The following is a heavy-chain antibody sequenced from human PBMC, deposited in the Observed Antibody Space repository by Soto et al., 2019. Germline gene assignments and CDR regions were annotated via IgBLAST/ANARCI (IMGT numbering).Heavy chain of an antibody. CDR2: IYYSGST. J-gene: IGHJ5*02. Sequence: PSVTLSLTCIVSCVSIRSYYWSWIRQPPGKGLEWIGYIYYSGSTNYNPSLKSRVTISVDTSKNQFSLKLSSVTAADTAVYYCARAMIVVVTPGWFDPWGQGTLVTVSS. CDR3: ARAMIVVVTPGWFDP. CDR1: CVSIRSYY. D-gene: IGHD3-22*01. V-gene: IGHV4-59*01.